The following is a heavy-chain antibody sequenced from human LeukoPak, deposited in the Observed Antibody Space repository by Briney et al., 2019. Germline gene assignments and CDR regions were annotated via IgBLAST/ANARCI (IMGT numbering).Heavy chain of an antibody. Sequence: GGSLRLSCAASGFTFSNYGTNWVRQAPGKGLEWVSSISGSGSSTYYADSVKGRFTISRDNSKNTLYLQMNSLRAEDTAVYYCAKDETPRWGYYDRSGYYYSAFDIWGQGTMVTVSS. CDR1: GFTFSNYG. V-gene: IGHV3-23*01. D-gene: IGHD3-22*01. CDR3: AKDETPRWGYYDRSGYYYSAFDI. CDR2: ISGSGSST. J-gene: IGHJ3*02.